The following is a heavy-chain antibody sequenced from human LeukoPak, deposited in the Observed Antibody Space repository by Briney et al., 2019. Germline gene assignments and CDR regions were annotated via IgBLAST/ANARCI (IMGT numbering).Heavy chain of an antibody. CDR3: ARDRAVTQLWVEFDS. V-gene: IGHV3-66*03. D-gene: IGHD4-17*01. Sequence: PGGSVRLSCTVSGFRVNNYYISWVRQAPGKGLEWVSLIRDSGETFYADSVKGRFTISRDNSKNTMFLQMNRLTVEGTAVYFCARDRAVTQLWVEFDSWGQGTLVTVSS. CDR1: GFRVNNYY. J-gene: IGHJ5*01. CDR2: IRDSGET.